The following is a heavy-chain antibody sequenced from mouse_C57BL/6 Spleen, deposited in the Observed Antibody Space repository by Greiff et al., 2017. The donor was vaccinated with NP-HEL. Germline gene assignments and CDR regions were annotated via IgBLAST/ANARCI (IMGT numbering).Heavy chain of an antibody. D-gene: IGHD2-3*01. CDR3: ARDDGYYVFDY. CDR2: ISAGGGYT. Sequence: EVQLVESGGGLVKPGGSLKLSCAASGFTFSSYAMPWVRQTPEKRLEWVATISAGGGYTYYPDNVKGRFTFSGDNAKNNLYLQMNHLKSGDTAMYYCARDDGYYVFDYWGQGTTLTVSS. J-gene: IGHJ2*01. CDR1: GFTFSSYA. V-gene: IGHV5-4*01.